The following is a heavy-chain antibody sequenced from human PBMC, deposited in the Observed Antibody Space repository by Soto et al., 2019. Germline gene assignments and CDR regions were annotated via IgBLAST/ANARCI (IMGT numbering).Heavy chain of an antibody. CDR2: IYWDDDK. CDR1: GFSVSTRGVG. V-gene: IGHV2-5*02. CDR3: AHSRSPRVFDY. D-gene: IGHD3-16*02. Sequence: QITLKESGPTVVKPTQTLTLTCTFSGFSVSTRGVGVGWIRQPPGKALEWLALIYWDDDKRYRPSLKTRLSLTKDTSKNQVVLTMTNMDPVDTATYYCAHSRSPRVFDYWGQGTLVTVSS. J-gene: IGHJ4*02.